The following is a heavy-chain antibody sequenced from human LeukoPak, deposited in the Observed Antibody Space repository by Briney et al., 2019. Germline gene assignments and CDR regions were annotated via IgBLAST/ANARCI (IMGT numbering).Heavy chain of an antibody. CDR2: IYSGGST. Sequence: GGSLRLSCVVSGFTVSSNYMSWVRQAPGKGLEWVSVIYSGGSTYYADSVKGRFTISRDNSKNTLYLQMSSLRTADTAVYYCARDVGDEGNYWGQGTLVTVSS. CDR1: GFTVSSNY. J-gene: IGHJ4*02. D-gene: IGHD3-16*01. V-gene: IGHV3-53*01. CDR3: ARDVGDEGNY.